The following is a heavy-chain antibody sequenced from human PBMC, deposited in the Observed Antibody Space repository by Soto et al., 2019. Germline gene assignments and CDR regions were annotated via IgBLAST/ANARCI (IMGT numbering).Heavy chain of an antibody. V-gene: IGHV3-64D*08. Sequence: GGSLRLSCSASGFTFSSYAMHWVRQAPGKGLEYVSAISSNGGSTYYADSVKGRFTISRDNSKNTLYLQMSSLRAEDTAVYYCVKDLRFLEWLFPYYYYYGMDVWGQGTTVTVSS. D-gene: IGHD3-3*01. CDR1: GFTFSSYA. CDR3: VKDLRFLEWLFPYYYYYGMDV. J-gene: IGHJ6*02. CDR2: ISSNGGST.